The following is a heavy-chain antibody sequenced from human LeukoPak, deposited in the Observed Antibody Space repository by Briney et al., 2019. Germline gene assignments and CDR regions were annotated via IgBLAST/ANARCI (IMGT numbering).Heavy chain of an antibody. CDR3: ARLGGSPHVVVTDLVGWFDP. J-gene: IGHJ5*02. CDR1: GGSISSYY. V-gene: IGHV4-59*01. CDR2: IYYSGST. Sequence: SETLSLTCTVSGGSISSYYWSWIRQPPGKGLEWIGYIYYSGSTNYNPSLKSRVTISVDTSKNQFSLKLSSVTAADTAVYYCARLGGSPHVVVTDLVGWFDPWGQGTLVTVSS. D-gene: IGHD2-21*02.